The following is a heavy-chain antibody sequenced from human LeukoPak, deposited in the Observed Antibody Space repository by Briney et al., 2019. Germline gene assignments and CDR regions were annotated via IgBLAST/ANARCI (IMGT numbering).Heavy chain of an antibody. Sequence: SVKVSCKASGDTFSSYAISWVRQAPGQGLEWMGGIVPIFGTANYAQKFQGRVTITADESTSTAYMEPSSLRSEDTAVYYCARDGYSGSYEDWFDPWGQGTLVTVSS. CDR3: ARDGYSGSYEDWFDP. CDR2: IVPIFGTA. D-gene: IGHD1-26*01. CDR1: GDTFSSYA. V-gene: IGHV1-69*01. J-gene: IGHJ5*02.